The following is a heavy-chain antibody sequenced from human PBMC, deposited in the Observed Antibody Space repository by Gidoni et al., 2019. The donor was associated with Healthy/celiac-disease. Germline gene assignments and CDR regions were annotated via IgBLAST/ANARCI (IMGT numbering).Heavy chain of an antibody. V-gene: IGHV4-39*01. CDR2: IYYSGST. Sequence: QLQLQESGPGLVKPSETLSLTCTVSGGSISSRSYYWGWIRQPPGKGLEWIGSIYYSGSTYYNPSLKSRVTISVDTSKNQFSLKLSSVTAADTAVYYCARQYYYGSGSPPPEFDPWGQGTLVTVSS. J-gene: IGHJ5*02. CDR3: ARQYYYGSGSPPPEFDP. D-gene: IGHD3-10*01. CDR1: GGSISSRSYY.